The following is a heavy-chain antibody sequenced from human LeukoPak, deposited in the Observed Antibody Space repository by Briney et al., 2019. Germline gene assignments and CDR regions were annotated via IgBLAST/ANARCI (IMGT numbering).Heavy chain of an antibody. Sequence: GGSLRLSCAASGFTFSSYEMHWVRQAPGKGLEWVSGISGSGGSTYYADSVKGRFTISRDNTKNTLYLQMNSLRAEDTAVYYCAKDRHAPGRYCSSTSCFPFDSWGQGTLVTVSS. CDR3: AKDRHAPGRYCSSTSCFPFDS. CDR1: GFTFSSYE. CDR2: ISGSGGST. J-gene: IGHJ5*01. D-gene: IGHD2-2*01. V-gene: IGHV3-23*01.